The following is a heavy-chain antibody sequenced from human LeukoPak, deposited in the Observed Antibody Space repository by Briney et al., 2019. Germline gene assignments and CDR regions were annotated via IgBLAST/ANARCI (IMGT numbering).Heavy chain of an antibody. CDR3: AKGAAADFYYYYYGMDV. Sequence: PGRSLRLSCAASGFTFSSYGMHWVRQAPGKGLEWVAVISYDGSNKYYADSVKGRFTISRDNSKNTLYLQMNSLRAEDTAGYYCAKGAAADFYYYYYGMDVWGKGTTVTVSS. CDR1: GFTFSSYG. CDR2: ISYDGSNK. J-gene: IGHJ6*04. D-gene: IGHD6-13*01. V-gene: IGHV3-30*18.